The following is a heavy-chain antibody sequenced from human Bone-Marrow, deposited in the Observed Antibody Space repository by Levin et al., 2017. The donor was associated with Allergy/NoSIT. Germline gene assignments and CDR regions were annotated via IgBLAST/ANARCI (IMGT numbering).Heavy chain of an antibody. CDR3: AKDKGGYFDY. Sequence: GGSLRLSCAASGFTFDDYAMHWVRQAPGKGLEWVSGISWNSGSIGYADSVKGRFTISRDNAKNSLYLQMNSLRAEDTALYYCAKDKGGYFDYWGQGTLVTVSS. D-gene: IGHD3-16*01. CDR2: ISWNSGSI. J-gene: IGHJ4*02. V-gene: IGHV3-9*01. CDR1: GFTFDDYA.